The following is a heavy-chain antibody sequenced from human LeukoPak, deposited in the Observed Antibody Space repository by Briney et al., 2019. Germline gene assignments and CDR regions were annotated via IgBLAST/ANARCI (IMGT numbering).Heavy chain of an antibody. CDR2: ISDSGGTT. CDR3: ARGGYSSAC. CDR1: GFTFRTYA. Sequence: GGSLRLSCVASGFTFRTYAMSWVRQAPGKGLEWVSGISDSGGTTYYVDSVKGRFTISRDNSKNTLYLQINSLRAEDTAVYYCARGGYSSACWGQGTLVTVSS. V-gene: IGHV3-23*01. D-gene: IGHD5-18*01. J-gene: IGHJ4*02.